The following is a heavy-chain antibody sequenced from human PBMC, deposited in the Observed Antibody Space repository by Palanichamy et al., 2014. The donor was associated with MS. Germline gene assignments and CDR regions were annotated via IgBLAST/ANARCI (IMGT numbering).Heavy chain of an antibody. Sequence: QVQLVQSGAEVKKPGAAVKVSCRASGYTFITYGMHWVRQAPGQTLEWMGWINTGNGNTGYSEKVQGRVTITRDTSASTAYMELNSLRSEDTAVYYCARGGDYVNYWGQGTLVTVSS. CDR2: INTGNGNT. V-gene: IGHV1-3*04. CDR3: ARGGDYVNY. J-gene: IGHJ4*02. CDR1: GYTFITYG. D-gene: IGHD2-21*02.